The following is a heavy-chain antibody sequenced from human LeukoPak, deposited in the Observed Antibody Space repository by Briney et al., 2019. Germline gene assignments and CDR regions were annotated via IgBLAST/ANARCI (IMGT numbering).Heavy chain of an antibody. CDR2: ISGSGSDGIT. CDR3: AKYSHDSSGSYDY. CDR1: GFTFSSYG. V-gene: IGHV3-23*01. D-gene: IGHD3-22*01. Sequence: GGSLRLSGAASGFTFSSYGMSWVRQVPGRGLEWVSGISGSGSDGITYYADSVKGRFTISRDNSKNTLYLQMNSLRAEDTAVYYRAKYSHDSSGSYDYWGQGTLVTVSS. J-gene: IGHJ4*02.